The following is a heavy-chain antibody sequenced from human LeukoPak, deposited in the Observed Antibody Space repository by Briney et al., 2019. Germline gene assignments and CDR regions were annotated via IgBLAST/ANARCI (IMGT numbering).Heavy chain of an antibody. D-gene: IGHD3-22*01. Sequence: PGGSLRLSCVVSGFMFNDYVMHWVRQVPGKGLEWVSGISWNSDLIGYADSVKGRFTISRDNDRNTLHLQMNSLRVEDMAFYYCTKSPSFTLGGGYLDSWGQGSLVTVSS. CDR3: TKSPSFTLGGGYLDS. CDR1: GFMFNDYV. J-gene: IGHJ4*02. CDR2: ISWNSDLI. V-gene: IGHV3-9*03.